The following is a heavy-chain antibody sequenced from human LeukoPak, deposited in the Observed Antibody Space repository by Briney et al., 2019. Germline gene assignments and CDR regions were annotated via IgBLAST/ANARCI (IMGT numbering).Heavy chain of an antibody. Sequence: ASVKVSCNASGYTFTNYYIHWVRQAPGQGLEWMGIINPRGGGTSYAQKFQGRVTMTTDTSTSTAYMELRSLRSDDTAVYYCAREPMVRGDNWFDPWGQGTLVTVSS. CDR3: AREPMVRGDNWFDP. D-gene: IGHD3-10*01. CDR1: GYTFTNYY. V-gene: IGHV1-46*01. CDR2: INPRGGGT. J-gene: IGHJ5*02.